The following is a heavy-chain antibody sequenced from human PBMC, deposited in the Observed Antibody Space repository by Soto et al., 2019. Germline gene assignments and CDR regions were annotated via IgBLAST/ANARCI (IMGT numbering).Heavy chain of an antibody. J-gene: IGHJ4*02. CDR3: ARVPQWLGLDY. CDR1: GFTFSSYA. CDR2: ISYDGSNK. D-gene: IGHD6-19*01. Sequence: QVQLVESGGGVVQPGRSLRLSCAASGFTFSSYAMHWVRQAPGKGLEWVAVISYDGSNKYYADSVKGRFTISRDNSKNTLYLQMNSLRAEDTAVYYGARVPQWLGLDYWGQGALVTVSS. V-gene: IGHV3-30-3*01.